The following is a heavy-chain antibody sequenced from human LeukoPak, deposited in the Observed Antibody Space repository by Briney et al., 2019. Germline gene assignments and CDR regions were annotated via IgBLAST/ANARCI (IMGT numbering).Heavy chain of an antibody. J-gene: IGHJ3*02. CDR3: AKDQGYNWNDVGAFDI. D-gene: IGHD1-20*01. V-gene: IGHV3-23*01. Sequence: GGSLRLSCAASGFTFSSYAMSWVRQAPVKGLEWVSAISGSGGSTYYADSVKGRFTISRDNSKNTLYLQMNSLRAEDTAVYYCAKDQGYNWNDVGAFDIWGQGTMVTVSS. CDR2: ISGSGGST. CDR1: GFTFSSYA.